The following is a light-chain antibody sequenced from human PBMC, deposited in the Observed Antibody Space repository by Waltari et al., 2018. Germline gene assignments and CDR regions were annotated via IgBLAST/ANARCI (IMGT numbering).Light chain of an antibody. J-gene: IGKJ5*01. V-gene: IGKV2-28*01. Sequence: DIVMTQSPLSLPVTPGEPASISCRSSQSLLHSNGYNYLDLYLQKPGQSPQLLIYLGYNRASGVPDRFSGSGSGTGFTLKISRVEAEDVGVYYCMQALQTPPTFGQGTRLEIK. CDR3: MQALQTPPT. CDR1: QSLLHSNGYNY. CDR2: LGY.